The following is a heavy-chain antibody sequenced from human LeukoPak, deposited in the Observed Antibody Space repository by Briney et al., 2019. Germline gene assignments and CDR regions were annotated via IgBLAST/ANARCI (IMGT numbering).Heavy chain of an antibody. D-gene: IGHD6-19*01. V-gene: IGHV3-49*03. CDR1: GFTFGDYA. J-gene: IGHJ4*01. CDR3: TKDQVAHSSGWYSRSDY. Sequence: GGSLRLSCTASGFTFGDYAMSWFRQAPGKGLEWVCFIRSKTNGGTTEYAASVKGRFTISRDDSKSIAYLQMNGLRTEDTAVYCTKDQVAHSSGWYSRSDYWGQGNLVTVSS. CDR2: IRSKTNGGTT.